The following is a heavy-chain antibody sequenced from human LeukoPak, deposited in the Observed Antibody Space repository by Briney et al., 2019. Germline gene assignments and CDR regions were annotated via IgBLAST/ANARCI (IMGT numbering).Heavy chain of an antibody. CDR3: ARSYGDYGRGFDY. J-gene: IGHJ4*02. CDR2: INPNSGGT. D-gene: IGHD4-17*01. CDR1: GYTFTGYY. Sequence: ASVKVSCKASGYTFTGYYMHWVRQAPGQGLEWMGWINPNSGGTNYAQKFQGRVTMTRDTSISTAYMELSRLRSDDTAVYHCARSYGDYGRGFDYWGQGTLVTVSS. V-gene: IGHV1-2*02.